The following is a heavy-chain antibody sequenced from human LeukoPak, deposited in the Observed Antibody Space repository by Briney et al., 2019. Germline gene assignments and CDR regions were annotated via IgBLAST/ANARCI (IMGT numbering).Heavy chain of an antibody. D-gene: IGHD6-19*01. CDR3: ARQGGSGWNDFDY. V-gene: IGHV4-59*08. CDR1: GCSISTSY. Sequence: PSETLSLTCTVSGCSISTSYWSWIRQPPGKGLEWIGYIYYSGSTNYNPSLKSRVTISVDTSKNHFSLKLSYVTAADTAVYYCARQGGSGWNDFDYWGQGTLVTVSS. J-gene: IGHJ4*02. CDR2: IYYSGST.